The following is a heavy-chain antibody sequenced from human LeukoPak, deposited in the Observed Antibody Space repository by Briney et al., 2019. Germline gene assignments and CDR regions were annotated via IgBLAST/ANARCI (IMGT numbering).Heavy chain of an antibody. CDR3: AKDRIAARGWFDP. D-gene: IGHD6-6*01. V-gene: IGHV3-30*18. Sequence: GRSLRLSCAASGFTFSSYGMHWVRQAPGKGLEWVAVISYDGSNKYYADPVKGRFTISRDNSKNTLYLQMNSLRAEDTAVYSCAKDRIAARGWFDPWGQGTLVTVSS. CDR1: GFTFSSYG. CDR2: ISYDGSNK. J-gene: IGHJ5*02.